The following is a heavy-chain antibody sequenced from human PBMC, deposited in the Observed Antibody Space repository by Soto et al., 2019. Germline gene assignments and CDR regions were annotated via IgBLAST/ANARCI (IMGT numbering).Heavy chain of an antibody. Sequence: PGGSLRISCAASGFTFNIYALHWVRQAPGKGLEWVAVISFDGTKKYYSDSVKGRFTISRDNLKNTLYLQMNNLRVEDAALYFCAREDDYGYRYINYGLDVWGQGTTVTVSS. V-gene: IGHV3-30-3*01. J-gene: IGHJ6*02. CDR3: AREDDYGYRYINYGLDV. D-gene: IGHD4-17*01. CDR1: GFTFNIYA. CDR2: ISFDGTKK.